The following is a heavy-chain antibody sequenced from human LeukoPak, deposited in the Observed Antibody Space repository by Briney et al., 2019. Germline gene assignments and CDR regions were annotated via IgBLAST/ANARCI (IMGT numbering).Heavy chain of an antibody. V-gene: IGHV1-69*01. CDR2: IIPIFGTA. Sequence: SGKVSCKASGGTFSSYAISWVRQAPGQGLEWMGGIIPIFGTANYAQKFQGRVTITADESTSTAYMELSSLRSEDTAVYYCARDYDSSGYGSYFDYWGQGTLVTVSS. CDR3: ARDYDSSGYGSYFDY. D-gene: IGHD3-22*01. J-gene: IGHJ4*02. CDR1: GGTFSSYA.